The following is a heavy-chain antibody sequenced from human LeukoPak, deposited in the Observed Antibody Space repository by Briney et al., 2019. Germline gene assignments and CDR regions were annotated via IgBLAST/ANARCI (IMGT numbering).Heavy chain of an antibody. CDR2: INHSGST. CDR3: ARDHLGVLSYFDY. D-gene: IGHD3-16*01. Sequence: SETLSLTCAVYGGSFSGYYWSWIRQPPGKGLEWIGEINHSGSTNYNPSLKSRVTISVDTSKNQFSLKLSSVTAADTAVSYCARDHLGVLSYFDYWGQGTLVTVSS. J-gene: IGHJ4*02. V-gene: IGHV4-34*01. CDR1: GGSFSGYY.